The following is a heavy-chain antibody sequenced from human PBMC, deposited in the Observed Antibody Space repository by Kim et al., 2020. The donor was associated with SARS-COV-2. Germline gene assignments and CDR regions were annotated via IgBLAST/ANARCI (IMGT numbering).Heavy chain of an antibody. J-gene: IGHJ4*02. D-gene: IGHD3-22*01. V-gene: IGHV5-10-1*01. CDR1: GYSFTSYW. CDR3: ARHDMDYYYDSSGYPLLDY. CDR2: IDPSDSYT. Sequence: GESLKISCKGSGYSFTSYWISWVRQMPGKGLEWMGRIDPSDSYTNYSPSFQGHVTISADKSISTAYLQWSSLKASDTAMYYCARHDMDYYYDSSGYPLLDYWGQGTLVTVSS.